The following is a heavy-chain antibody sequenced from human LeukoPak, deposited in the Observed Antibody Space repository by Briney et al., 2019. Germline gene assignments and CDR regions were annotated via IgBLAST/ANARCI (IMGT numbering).Heavy chain of an antibody. J-gene: IGHJ3*02. V-gene: IGHV1-18*01. CDR3: ARDRYVVVVAATDPDAFDI. CDR2: ISAYNGNT. CDR1: GYTFTSYG. D-gene: IGHD2-15*01. Sequence: ASVKVSCKASGYTFTSYGISWVRQAPGQGLEWMGWISAYNGNTNYAQKLQGRVTMTTDTSTSTAYMELRSLRSDDTAVYYCARDRYVVVVAATDPDAFDIWGQGTMVTVSS.